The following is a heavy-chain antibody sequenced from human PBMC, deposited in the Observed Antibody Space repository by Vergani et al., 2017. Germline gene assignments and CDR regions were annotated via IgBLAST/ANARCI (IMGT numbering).Heavy chain of an antibody. CDR3: AKDSGCSGWYGSHFDY. D-gene: IGHD6-19*01. J-gene: IGHJ4*02. V-gene: IGHV3-30*18. Sequence: QVQLVESGGGVVQPGRSLRLSCAASGFTFSSYGMHWVRQAPGKGLEWVAVISYDGSNKYYADSVKGRFTISRDNSKNTLYLQMNSLRAEDTAVYYCAKDSGCSGWYGSHFDYWGQGTLVTVSS. CDR1: GFTFSSYG. CDR2: ISYDGSNK.